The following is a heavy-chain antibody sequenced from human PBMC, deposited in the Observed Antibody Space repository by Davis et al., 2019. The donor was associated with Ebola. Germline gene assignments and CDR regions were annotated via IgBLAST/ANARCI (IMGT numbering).Heavy chain of an antibody. V-gene: IGHV1-18*01. CDR1: GYSFKNYA. Sequence: AASVQVSCKASGYSFKNYAISWVRQAPGQGLEWMGWISAYNGNTNYAQKVQGRVTMTTDTSTGTAYLDLRSLRSDDTAVYFCARTSIVGTTTTASDIWGQGTLVTVSS. CDR2: ISAYNGNT. CDR3: ARTSIVGTTTTASDI. J-gene: IGHJ3*02. D-gene: IGHD1-26*01.